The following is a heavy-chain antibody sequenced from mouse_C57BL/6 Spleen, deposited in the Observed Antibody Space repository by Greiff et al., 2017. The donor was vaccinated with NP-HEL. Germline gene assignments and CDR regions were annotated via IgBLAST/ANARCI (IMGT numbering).Heavy chain of an antibody. CDR1: GYTFTSYW. J-gene: IGHJ1*03. CDR3: AKVSTTVVAHWYYDG. D-gene: IGHD1-1*01. Sequence: QVQLQQPGAELVKPGASVKLSCKASGYTFTSYWMHWVKQRPGRGLEWIGRIDPNSGGTKYNEKFKGKATLTVDKPSSTAYMQLSSLTSEDSAVYYCAKVSTTVVAHWYYDGWGTGTTVTVSS. V-gene: IGHV1-72*01. CDR2: IDPNSGGT.